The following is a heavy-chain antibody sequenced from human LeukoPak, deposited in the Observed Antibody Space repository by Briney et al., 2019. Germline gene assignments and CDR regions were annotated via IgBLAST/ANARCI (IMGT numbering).Heavy chain of an antibody. Sequence: GGSRRLSCEASGFTLSSNYMSGVGQAQGKGLEWVSVIYNGGSTYYADSVKGRFTMSRDNSKNTLYLQMNSLRSEDTAVYYCARGSVALDYWGQGTLVTVSA. J-gene: IGHJ4*02. D-gene: IGHD6-19*01. CDR3: ARGSVALDY. CDR2: IYNGGST. V-gene: IGHV3-66*02. CDR1: GFTLSSNY.